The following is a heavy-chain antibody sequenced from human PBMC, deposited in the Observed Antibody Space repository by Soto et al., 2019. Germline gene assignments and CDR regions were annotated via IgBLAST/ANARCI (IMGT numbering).Heavy chain of an antibody. CDR2: IKQDGSEK. Sequence: EVQLVESGGGLVQPGGSLRLSCAASGFTFSSYWMSWVRQAPGKGLEWVAKIKQDGSEKYYVDSVKGRFTKSRDNAKKSLYLQMNSLSAEDTDVYYGARADVWYASSVGYFDLWGRGTLVTVSS. CDR3: ARADVWYASSVGYFDL. D-gene: IGHD3-22*01. CDR1: GFTFSSYW. V-gene: IGHV3-7*05. J-gene: IGHJ2*01.